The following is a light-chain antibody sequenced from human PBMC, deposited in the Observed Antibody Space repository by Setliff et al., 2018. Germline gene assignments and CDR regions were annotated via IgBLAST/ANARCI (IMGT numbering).Light chain of an antibody. CDR3: QSYDNSLSGSGL. CDR1: SSNIGSNP. Sequence: QSVLSQPPSASGTPGQRVTISCSGSSSNIGSNPVNWYQHLPGTAPKLVVYSNDQRPSGVPDRFSGSKSGTSASLAITGLQAEDEADYFCQSYDNSLSGSGLFGTGTKVTVL. J-gene: IGLJ1*01. CDR2: SND. V-gene: IGLV1-44*01.